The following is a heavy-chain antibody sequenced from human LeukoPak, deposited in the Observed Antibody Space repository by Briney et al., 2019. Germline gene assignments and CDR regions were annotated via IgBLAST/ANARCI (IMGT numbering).Heavy chain of an antibody. CDR2: ISNSGKTI. Sequence: PGGSLRLSCAASGFALSDYYMSWIRQAPGKGLEWISYISNSGKTIYYADSVKDRFTISRDNAKNSLYLQMNSLRAEDTAVYYCARAGLLWFGELLYYFDYWGQGTLVTVSS. D-gene: IGHD3-10*01. CDR1: GFALSDYY. J-gene: IGHJ4*02. V-gene: IGHV3-11*04. CDR3: ARAGLLWFGELLYYFDY.